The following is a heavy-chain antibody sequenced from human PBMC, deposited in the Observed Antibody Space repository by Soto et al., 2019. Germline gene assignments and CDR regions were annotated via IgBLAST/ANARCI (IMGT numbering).Heavy chain of an antibody. CDR3: AYSFGGSYCFDF. J-gene: IGHJ4*02. Sequence: GGSLRLSCAASGFTFSDHDLDWVRQAPGKGLEWVGRTRSKANSYTTDYAASVKGRFTISRDGSKNSLYLQMDSLRTEDTAVYYCAYSFGGSYCFDFWGQGTLVTVSS. CDR2: TRSKANSYTT. V-gene: IGHV3-72*01. D-gene: IGHD1-26*01. CDR1: GFTFSDHD.